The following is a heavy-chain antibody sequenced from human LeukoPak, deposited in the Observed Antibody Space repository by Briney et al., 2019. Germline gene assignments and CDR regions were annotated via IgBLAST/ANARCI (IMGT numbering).Heavy chain of an antibody. D-gene: IGHD6-19*01. Sequence: SVKLSCKASGVTFSSYAISWVRQAPGQGLEWMGGIIPIFGTANYAQKFQGRVTITADKSTSTAYMELSSLRSEDTAVYYCASGRYSSGWYFDYWGQGTLVTVSS. V-gene: IGHV1-69*06. J-gene: IGHJ4*02. CDR1: GVTFSSYA. CDR3: ASGRYSSGWYFDY. CDR2: IIPIFGTA.